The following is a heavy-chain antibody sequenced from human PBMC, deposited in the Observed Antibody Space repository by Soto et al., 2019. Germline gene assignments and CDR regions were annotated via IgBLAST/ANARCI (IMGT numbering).Heavy chain of an antibody. V-gene: IGHV3-23*01. J-gene: IGHJ4*02. CDR3: ARTRGTHCSGGSCYYFDI. CDR2: ISGSGLVT. Sequence: AQLSESGGGLVRPGGSLRVSCAASGFGFGSYAMAWIRQAPGKGLEWVSSISGSGLVTYYADSVRGRFAVSRDNSRNTLFTQMNSLRAEDTPVYYCARTRGTHCSGGSCYYFDIWGRGTLVSV. D-gene: IGHD2-15*01. CDR1: GFGFGSYA.